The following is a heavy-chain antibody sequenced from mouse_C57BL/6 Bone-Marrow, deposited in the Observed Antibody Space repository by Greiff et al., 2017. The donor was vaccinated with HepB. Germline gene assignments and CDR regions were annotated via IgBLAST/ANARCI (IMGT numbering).Heavy chain of an antibody. D-gene: IGHD1-1*01. V-gene: IGHV1-74*01. Sequence: VQLQQPGAELVKPGASVKVSCKASGYTFTSYWMHWVKQRPGQGLEWIGRIHPSDSDTNYNQKFKGKATLTVDKSSSTAYMQLSSLTSEDSAVYYCARYYGSSYAMDYCGQGTSVTVSS. CDR3: ARYYGSSYAMDY. J-gene: IGHJ4*01. CDR2: IHPSDSDT. CDR1: GYTFTSYW.